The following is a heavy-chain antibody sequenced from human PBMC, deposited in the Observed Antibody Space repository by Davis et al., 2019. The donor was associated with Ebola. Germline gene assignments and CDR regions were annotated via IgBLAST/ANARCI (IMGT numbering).Heavy chain of an antibody. CDR3: ARTTVTTYYYYYGMDV. J-gene: IGHJ6*02. D-gene: IGHD4-17*01. Sequence: SGPTLVKPTETLTLTCTVSGFSLSNARMGVSWIRQPPGKALEWLAHIFSNDEKSYSTSLKSRLTISKDTSKSQVVLTMTNMDPVDTATYYCARTTVTTYYYYYGMDVWGQGTTVTVSS. CDR1: GFSLSNARMG. CDR2: IFSNDEK. V-gene: IGHV2-26*01.